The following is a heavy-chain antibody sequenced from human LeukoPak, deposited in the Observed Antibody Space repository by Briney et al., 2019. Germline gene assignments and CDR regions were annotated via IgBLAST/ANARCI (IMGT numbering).Heavy chain of an antibody. CDR1: GFIFSNYR. J-gene: IGHJ4*02. CDR2: INNSSSAI. Sequence: GGSLRLSCTVSGFIFSNYRMNWVRPAPGKGLEWIAYINNSSSAIYYADSVKGRFTISRDNAKNSLYLQMNSLRAEDTAVYYCSRNFDSWGQGTLLTVSS. CDR3: SRNFDS. V-gene: IGHV3-48*01.